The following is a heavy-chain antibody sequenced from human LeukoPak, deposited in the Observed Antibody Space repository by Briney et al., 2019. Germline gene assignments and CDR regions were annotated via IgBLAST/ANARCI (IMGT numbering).Heavy chain of an antibody. J-gene: IGHJ5*02. CDR1: GFTFSSYG. CDR3: AKVESSGSYYIEMENWFDP. CDR2: IRYDGSNK. V-gene: IGHV3-30*02. D-gene: IGHD3-10*01. Sequence: PGGSLRLSCAASGFTFSSYGMHWVRQAPGKGLEWVAFIRYDGSNKYYADSVKGRFTISRDNSKNTLYLQMNSLRAEDTAVYYCAKVESSGSYYIEMENWFDPWGQGTLVTVSS.